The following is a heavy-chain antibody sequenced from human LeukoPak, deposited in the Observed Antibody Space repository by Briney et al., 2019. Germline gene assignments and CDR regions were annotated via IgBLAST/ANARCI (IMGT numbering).Heavy chain of an antibody. Sequence: PSETLSLTCTVSGASISSGTYYWTWIRQPAGKGLEWIGRVYTSGSTNYNPSLKSRVTISVDTSENQFSLKLRSVTAADTAVYYCARVHRGYSGYLYYYDYWGQGALVTVSS. CDR2: VYTSGST. D-gene: IGHD5-12*01. V-gene: IGHV4-61*02. CDR1: GASISSGTYY. J-gene: IGHJ4*02. CDR3: ARVHRGYSGYLYYYDY.